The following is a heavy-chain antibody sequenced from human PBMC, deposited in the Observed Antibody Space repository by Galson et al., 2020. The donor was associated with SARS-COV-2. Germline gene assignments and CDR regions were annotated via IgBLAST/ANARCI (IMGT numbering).Heavy chain of an antibody. Sequence: GESLKISRKGSGYSFTSYWIGWVRQMPGKGLEWMGIIYPRDSDTRYSPSFQGQVTISADKSISTAYLQWSSLKASDTAMYYCATTYCGGDCYPYYYYYMDVWGKGTTVTVSS. D-gene: IGHD2-21*01. V-gene: IGHV5-51*01. CDR2: IYPRDSDT. CDR1: GYSFTSYW. J-gene: IGHJ6*03. CDR3: ATTYCGGDCYPYYYYYMDV.